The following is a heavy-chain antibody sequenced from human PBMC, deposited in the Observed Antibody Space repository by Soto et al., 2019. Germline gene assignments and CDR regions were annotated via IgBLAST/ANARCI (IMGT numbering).Heavy chain of an antibody. CDR2: ISYDSTKT. J-gene: IGHJ6*02. Sequence: GGSLRLSCAASGFTFNSYGMHWVRQGPGNGLEWVAFISYDSTKTYYADSVKGQFTISRDNSNSALYVQMNSLTGEDTAVYYCARTRSAWSDFHYYSLDVWGQGTTVTVS. CDR1: GFTFNSYG. CDR3: ARTRSAWSDFHYYSLDV. D-gene: IGHD1-26*01. V-gene: IGHV3-30*03.